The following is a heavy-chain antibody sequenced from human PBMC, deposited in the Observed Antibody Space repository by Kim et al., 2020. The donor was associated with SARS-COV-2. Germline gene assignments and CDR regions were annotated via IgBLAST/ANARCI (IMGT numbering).Heavy chain of an antibody. V-gene: IGHV3-11*05. CDR2: ISSSSSYT. CDR3: ARVGYDYVWGSYRDYYYYYGMDV. Sequence: GGSLRLSCAASGFTFSDYYMSWIRQAPGKGLEWVSYISSSSSYTNYADSVKGRFTISRDNAKNSLYLQMNSLRAEDTAVYYCARVGYDYVWGSYRDYYYYYGMDVWRQGTTVTVPS. D-gene: IGHD3-16*02. CDR1: GFTFSDYY. J-gene: IGHJ6*02.